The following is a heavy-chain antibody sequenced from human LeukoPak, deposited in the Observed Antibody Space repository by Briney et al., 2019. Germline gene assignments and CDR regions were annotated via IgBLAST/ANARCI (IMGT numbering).Heavy chain of an antibody. V-gene: IGHV3-74*01. CDR2: INPDGSST. D-gene: IGHD4-17*01. CDR1: GFTFSGYW. CDR3: VRDPVLDEYGRDSPY. J-gene: IGHJ4*02. Sequence: PGGSLRLSCAASGFTFSGYWMHWVRQAPGKGLVWVSRINPDGSSTTYADSVKGRFTISRDNAKTTLYLQMNSLRAEDTAVYYCVRDPVLDEYGRDSPYWGQGNLVTVSS.